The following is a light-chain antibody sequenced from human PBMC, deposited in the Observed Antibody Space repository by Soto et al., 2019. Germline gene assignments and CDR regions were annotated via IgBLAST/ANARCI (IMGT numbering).Light chain of an antibody. V-gene: IGLV2-8*01. CDR1: SSDIGAYNY. CDR2: EVS. Sequence: QSALTQPPSASGSPGQSVTISCTGTSSDIGAYNYVSWYQQHPGKAPKLMIHEVSKRPSGVPDRFSGSKSGNTASLTVSGLQAEDEADSYCSSYAGSNDRWVFGGGTKLTVL. CDR3: SSYAGSNDRWV. J-gene: IGLJ3*02.